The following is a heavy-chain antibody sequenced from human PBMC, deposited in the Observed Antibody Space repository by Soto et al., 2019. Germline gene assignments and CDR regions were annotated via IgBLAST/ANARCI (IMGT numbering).Heavy chain of an antibody. CDR3: VKDMQLRRLDY. Sequence: GGSLRLSCAASGFTFSSYGMHWVRQAPGKGLEWVAVISYDGSNKYYADSMKGRFTISRDNAKNTLYLHMNSLRAEDTAVYYCVKDMQLRRLDYWGQGTPVTVSS. V-gene: IGHV3-30*18. CDR2: ISYDGSNK. CDR1: GFTFSSYG. D-gene: IGHD2-2*01. J-gene: IGHJ4*02.